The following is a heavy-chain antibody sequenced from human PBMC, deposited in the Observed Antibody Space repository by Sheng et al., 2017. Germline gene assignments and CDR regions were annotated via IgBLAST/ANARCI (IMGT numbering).Heavy chain of an antibody. CDR3: ARDRRDYGDYARLRAFDI. D-gene: IGHD4-17*01. Sequence: QVQLQESGPRTGEAFGRPCPSPALSLVAPSVVTTGAGSGSPQGRGLEWIGYIYYSGSTNYNPSLKSRVTISVDTSKNQFSLKLSSVTAADTAVYYCARDRRDYGDYARLRAFDIWGQGTMVTVSS. J-gene: IGHJ3*02. V-gene: IGHV4-59*01. CDR1: VAPSVVTT. CDR2: IYYSGST.